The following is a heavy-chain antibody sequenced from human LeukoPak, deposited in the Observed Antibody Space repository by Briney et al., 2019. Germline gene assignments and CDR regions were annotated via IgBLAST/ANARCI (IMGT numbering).Heavy chain of an antibody. J-gene: IGHJ4*02. CDR1: GFTFSSYA. CDR3: AKDGADSGWPYYFDY. Sequence: PGGSLRLSCAASGFTFSSYAMTWVRQAPGKGLEWVSTISGSGGTSYYADSVKGRFTISRDSSKNTLSLQMNSLRAEDTAVYYCAKDGADSGWPYYFDYWGQGTLVTVSS. D-gene: IGHD6-19*01. V-gene: IGHV3-23*01. CDR2: ISGSGGTS.